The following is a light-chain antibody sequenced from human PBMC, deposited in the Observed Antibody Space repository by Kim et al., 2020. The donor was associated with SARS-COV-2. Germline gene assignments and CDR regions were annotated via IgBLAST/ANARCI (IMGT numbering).Light chain of an antibody. CDR2: AAS. J-gene: IGKJ1*01. Sequence: IQMPQSPSPLPAPVGDRVTIICRASQGISNYLAWYQQKPGKVPKLLIYAASTLQSGVPSRFSGSGSGTDFTLTISSLQPEDVATYDCQKYNSAPWTFGQGTKVDIK. CDR3: QKYNSAPWT. CDR1: QGISNY. V-gene: IGKV1-27*01.